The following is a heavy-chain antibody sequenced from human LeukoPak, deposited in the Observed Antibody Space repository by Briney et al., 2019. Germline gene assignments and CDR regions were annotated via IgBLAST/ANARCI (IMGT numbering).Heavy chain of an antibody. D-gene: IGHD4-11*01. CDR2: IYYSGST. V-gene: IGHV4-39*07. J-gene: IGHJ5*02. Sequence: SETLSLTCTVSGGSISSSSSYWGWIRQPPGKGLEWIGSIYYSGSTYYNPSLKSRVTISVDTSKNQFSLKLSSVTAADTAVYYCARTTDYNNWFDPWGQGTLVTVSS. CDR1: GGSISSSSSY. CDR3: ARTTDYNNWFDP.